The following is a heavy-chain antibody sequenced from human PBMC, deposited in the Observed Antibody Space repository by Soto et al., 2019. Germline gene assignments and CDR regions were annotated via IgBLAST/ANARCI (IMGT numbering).Heavy chain of an antibody. J-gene: IGHJ4*02. CDR2: IWYDGSEK. CDR1: GFTFSTHG. D-gene: IGHD1-26*01. Sequence: QVQLVESGGGVVQPGRSLRLSCAASGFTFSTHGMHWVRQAPGKGLEWVAVIWYDGSEKYYADPVKGRFTISRDNPKNTLYLQMNSLRAEDTAIYDCATESGSLSGAHDYWGQGTLVTVSS. V-gene: IGHV3-33*01. CDR3: ATESGSLSGAHDY.